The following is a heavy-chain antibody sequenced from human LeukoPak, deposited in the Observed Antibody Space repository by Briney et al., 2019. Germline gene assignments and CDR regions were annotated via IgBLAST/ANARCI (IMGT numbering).Heavy chain of an antibody. Sequence: KPSETLSLTCTVSGGSISSYYWSWIRQPPGKGLEWIGYIYYSGSTNYNPSLKSRVTISVDTSKNQFSLKLSSVTAADTAVYYCARRRYYDSSGYRTTNWFDPWGQGTLVTVSS. V-gene: IGHV4-59*12. CDR3: ARRRYYDSSGYRTTNWFDP. CDR2: IYYSGST. J-gene: IGHJ5*02. CDR1: GGSISSYY. D-gene: IGHD3-22*01.